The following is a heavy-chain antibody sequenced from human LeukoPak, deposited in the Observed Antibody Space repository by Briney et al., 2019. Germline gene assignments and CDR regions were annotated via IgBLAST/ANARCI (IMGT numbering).Heavy chain of an antibody. V-gene: IGHV4-34*01. Sequence: SETLSLTCAVYGGSFSGYYWSWIRQPPGKGLEWIGEINHSGSTNYNPSLKSRVTISVDTSKNQFSLKLSSVTAADTAVYYCARVVVAATNAFDYWGQGTLVTVSS. CDR3: ARVVVAATNAFDY. CDR1: GGSFSGYY. D-gene: IGHD2-15*01. J-gene: IGHJ4*02. CDR2: INHSGST.